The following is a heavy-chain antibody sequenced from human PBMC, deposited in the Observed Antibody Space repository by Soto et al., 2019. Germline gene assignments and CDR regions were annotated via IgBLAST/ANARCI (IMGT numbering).Heavy chain of an antibody. V-gene: IGHV3-30-3*01. Sequence: QVQLVESGGGVVQPGRSLRLSCAASGFTFSSYAMHWVRQAPGKGLEWVAVISYDGSNKYYADSVKGRFTISRVTSKNPLYLQRNSLRAEDTAVYYCARDKGYCSSTSCYTDGMDVWGQGTTVTVSS. CDR1: GFTFSSYA. D-gene: IGHD2-2*02. CDR2: ISYDGSNK. CDR3: ARDKGYCSSTSCYTDGMDV. J-gene: IGHJ6*02.